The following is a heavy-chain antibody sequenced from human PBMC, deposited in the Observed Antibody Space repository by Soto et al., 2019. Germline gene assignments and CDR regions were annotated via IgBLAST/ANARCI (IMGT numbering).Heavy chain of an antibody. J-gene: IGHJ6*02. Sequence: QVQLQESGPGLVKPSETLSLTCIVSGGSINSAGYYWSWVRQPPGKGLEWIGNIYYRGRTSYNPSLKSRVSIEVDTSNNHFSLTLRSVTPADTTVYFCARLPSIINYPMDVWGQGTTVTVSS. D-gene: IGHD3-10*01. CDR3: ARLPSIINYPMDV. CDR2: IYYRGRT. V-gene: IGHV4-31*03. CDR1: GGSINSAGYY.